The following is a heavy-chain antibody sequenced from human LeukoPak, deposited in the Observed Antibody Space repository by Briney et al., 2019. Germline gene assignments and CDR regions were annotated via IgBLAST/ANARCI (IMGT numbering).Heavy chain of an antibody. Sequence: SLRLSCAASGFTFDDYAMHWVRQVPGKGLEWVSSISWNSGTIGYADSVKGRFTISRDNAKKSLYLQMNSLRAEDTAFYYCARIAATGTQDYWGQGILVTVSS. V-gene: IGHV3-9*01. CDR3: ARIAATGTQDY. CDR2: ISWNSGTI. CDR1: GFTFDDYA. D-gene: IGHD6-13*01. J-gene: IGHJ4*02.